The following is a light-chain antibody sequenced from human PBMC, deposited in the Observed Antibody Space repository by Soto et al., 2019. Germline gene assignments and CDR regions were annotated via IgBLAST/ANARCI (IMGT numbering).Light chain of an antibody. CDR1: QTISSW. CDR2: DAS. V-gene: IGKV1-5*01. Sequence: DIQMTQSPSTLSASVGDRVTITCRASQTISSWLAWYQQKPGKAPKFLIYDASSLESGVPSRFSGSGSGTEFTLTISSLQSEDFAVYYCQQYNNWPWTFGQGTKVDI. CDR3: QQYNNWPWT. J-gene: IGKJ1*01.